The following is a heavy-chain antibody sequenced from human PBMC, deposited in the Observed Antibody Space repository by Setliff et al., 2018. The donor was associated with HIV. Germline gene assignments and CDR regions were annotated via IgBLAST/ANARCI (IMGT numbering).Heavy chain of an antibody. CDR3: VRVFDRWLLDAFDI. J-gene: IGHJ3*02. CDR1: GVSVSSYY. V-gene: IGHV4-59*02. CDR2: IYSNGGT. Sequence: TSETLSLTCNVSGVSVSSYYWSWIRQPPGKGLEYIGYIYSNGGTNYNPSLKSRVTISIDTSKNQFSLRLNSVTAADTAVYYCVRVFDRWLLDAFDIWGQGTMVTVSS. D-gene: IGHD2-15*01.